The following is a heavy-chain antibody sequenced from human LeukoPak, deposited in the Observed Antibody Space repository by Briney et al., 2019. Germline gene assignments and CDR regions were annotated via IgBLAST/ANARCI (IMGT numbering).Heavy chain of an antibody. J-gene: IGHJ4*02. D-gene: IGHD3-16*01. Sequence: ASVKVSCKASGYTFTGYYMHWVRQAPGQGLEWMGWINPNSGGTNYAQKFQGRVTMTRDTSISTAYMELSRLRSDDTAGYYCARSRGGGFDFDYWGQGTLVTVSS. CDR3: ARSRGGGFDFDY. CDR1: GYTFTGYY. V-gene: IGHV1-2*02. CDR2: INPNSGGT.